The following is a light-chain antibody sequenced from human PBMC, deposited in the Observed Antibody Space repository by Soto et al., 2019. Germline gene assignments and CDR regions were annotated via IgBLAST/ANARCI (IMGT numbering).Light chain of an antibody. CDR3: QQYNNWPRT. V-gene: IGKV3-20*01. CDR2: GAS. J-gene: IGKJ1*01. Sequence: EIVLTQSPGTLSLSPGERATLSCRASQRVSSGYVAWYQQKPGQAPRLLIYGASSRATGIPARFSGSGSGTDFTLTISSLQSEDFAVYDCQQYNNWPRTFGQGTKVDIK. CDR1: QRVSSGY.